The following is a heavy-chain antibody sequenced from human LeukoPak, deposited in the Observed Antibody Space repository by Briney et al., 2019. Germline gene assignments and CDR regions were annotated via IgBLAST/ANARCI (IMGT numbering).Heavy chain of an antibody. D-gene: IGHD2-2*01. V-gene: IGHV3-21*04. CDR2: ISTAGNTM. CDR1: GFTFSSYS. J-gene: IGHJ4*02. Sequence: GGSLRLSCAASGFTFSSYSMNWVRQAPGKGPEWVSSISTAGNTMYYADSVKGRFTISRDNAKNLLYLQMNSLRAEDTAVYYCAKDGHLWRWYQLRGLLYYWGQGTLVTVSS. CDR3: AKDGHLWRWYQLRGLLYY.